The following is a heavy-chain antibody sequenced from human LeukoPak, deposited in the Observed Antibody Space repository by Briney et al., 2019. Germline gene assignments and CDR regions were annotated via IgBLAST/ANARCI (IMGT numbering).Heavy chain of an antibody. V-gene: IGHV3-30*04. Sequence: GRSLRLSCAASGFTFSSYAMHWVRQAPGKGLEWVAVISYDGSNKYYADSVKGRFTISRDDSKNTLYLQMNSLRAEDTAVYYCARDQEDSYGDYVRWFDPWGQGTLVTVSS. CDR1: GFTFSSYA. CDR2: ISYDGSNK. D-gene: IGHD4-17*01. CDR3: ARDQEDSYGDYVRWFDP. J-gene: IGHJ5*02.